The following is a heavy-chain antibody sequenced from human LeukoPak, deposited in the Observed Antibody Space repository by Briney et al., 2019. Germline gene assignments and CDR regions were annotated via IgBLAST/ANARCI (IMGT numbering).Heavy chain of an antibody. D-gene: IGHD3-22*01. J-gene: IGHJ6*03. CDR2: INPSGGST. V-gene: IGHV1-46*01. Sequence: GASVKVSCKASGYTFTSYYMHWVRQAPGQGLEWMGIINPSGGSTSYAQKFQGRVTMTRDTSTGTVYMELSSLRSEDTAVYYCARNRDYDSREKSYYMDVWGKGTTVTISS. CDR3: ARNRDYDSREKSYYMDV. CDR1: GYTFTSYY.